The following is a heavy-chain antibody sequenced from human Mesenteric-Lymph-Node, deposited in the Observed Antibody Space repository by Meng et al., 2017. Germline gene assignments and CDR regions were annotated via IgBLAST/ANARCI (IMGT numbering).Heavy chain of an antibody. Sequence: ASVKVSCKASGYTFTSYAMNWVRQAPGQGLEWMGWISTYNGNTNYAQKFQGRLTMTTDTSTSTTYMELRSLRSDDTAVYYCAREYAASAEFDYWGQGTLVTFAS. CDR3: AREYAASAEFDY. D-gene: IGHD6-13*01. CDR1: GYTFTSYA. J-gene: IGHJ4*02. CDR2: ISTYNGNT. V-gene: IGHV1-18*01.